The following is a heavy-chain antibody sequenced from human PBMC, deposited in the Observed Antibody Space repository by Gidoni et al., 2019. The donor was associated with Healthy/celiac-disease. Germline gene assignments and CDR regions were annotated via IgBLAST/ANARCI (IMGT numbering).Heavy chain of an antibody. Sequence: QVQLVESGGGVVQPGRSLRLSCADSGFTFSSYVMHWVRQAPGKGLEWVAVISYDGSNKYYADSVKGRFTISRDNSKNTLYLQMNSLRAEDTAVYYCAKAPRGGGSYPRPYYFDYWGQGTLVTVSS. CDR2: ISYDGSNK. V-gene: IGHV3-30*18. CDR1: GFTFSSYV. J-gene: IGHJ4*02. D-gene: IGHD1-26*01. CDR3: AKAPRGGGSYPRPYYFDY.